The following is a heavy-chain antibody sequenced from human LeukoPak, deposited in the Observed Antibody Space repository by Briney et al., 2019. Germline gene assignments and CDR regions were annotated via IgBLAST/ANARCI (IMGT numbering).Heavy chain of an antibody. V-gene: IGHV3-23*01. CDR1: GFTFSSYA. CDR3: AKAGGYDFWSGYYHY. D-gene: IGHD3-3*01. J-gene: IGHJ4*02. CDR2: ISGSGGST. Sequence: GGSLRLSCAASGFTFSSYAMSWVRQAPGKGLEWVSAISGSGGSTYYADSVKGRFTISRDNPKNTLYLQMNSLRAEDTAVYYCAKAGGYDFWSGYYHYWGQGTLVTVPS.